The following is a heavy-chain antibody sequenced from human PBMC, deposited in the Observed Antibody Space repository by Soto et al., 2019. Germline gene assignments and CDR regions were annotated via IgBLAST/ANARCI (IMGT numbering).Heavy chain of an antibody. CDR2: IYYSGST. Sequence: QVQLQESGPGLVKPSETLSLTCTVSGGSISSYYWSWIRQPPGKGLEWIGYIYYSGSTNYNPSLKSRVTIAVDTSQNQFSLKLSSVTAADTAVYYCASSSFCGGDCYSPFDYWGQGTLVTVSS. V-gene: IGHV4-59*01. D-gene: IGHD2-21*02. CDR1: GGSISSYY. J-gene: IGHJ4*02. CDR3: ASSSFCGGDCYSPFDY.